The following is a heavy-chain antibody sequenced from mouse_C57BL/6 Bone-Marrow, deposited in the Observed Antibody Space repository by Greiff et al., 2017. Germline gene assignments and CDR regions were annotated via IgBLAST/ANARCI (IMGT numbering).Heavy chain of an antibody. CDR2: IYPRDGST. Sequence: QVQLQQSGPELVKPGASVKLSCKASGYTFTSYDITWVKQRPGQGLEWIGWIYPRDGSTKYNEKFKGKATLTVDPSSSTAYMPLPSLTAEDSAVYCCARVEFDGSSGDWYFDVWGAGTTVTVSA. CDR3: ARVEFDGSSGDWYFDV. CDR1: GYTFTSYD. V-gene: IGHV1-85*01. D-gene: IGHD1-1*01. J-gene: IGHJ1*01.